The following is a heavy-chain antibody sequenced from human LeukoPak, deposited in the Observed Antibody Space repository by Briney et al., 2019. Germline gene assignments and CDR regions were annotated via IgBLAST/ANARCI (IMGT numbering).Heavy chain of an antibody. D-gene: IGHD6-13*01. V-gene: IGHV1-18*01. J-gene: IGHJ4*02. CDR1: GYTFTSYG. Sequence: GASVKVSCKAPGYTFTSYGISWVRQAPGQGLEWMGWISAYNGNTNYAQKLQGRVTMTTDTSTNTAYMELRSLRSDDTAVYYCARDRGYSSSWYGDYWGQGTLVTVSS. CDR2: ISAYNGNT. CDR3: ARDRGYSSSWYGDY.